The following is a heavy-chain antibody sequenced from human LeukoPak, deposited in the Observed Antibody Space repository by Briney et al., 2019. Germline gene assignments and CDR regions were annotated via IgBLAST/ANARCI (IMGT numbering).Heavy chain of an antibody. V-gene: IGHV3-74*01. D-gene: IGHD3-10*01. CDR2: INSDGSST. J-gene: IGHJ4*02. CDR3: YYFGSGSYSVADY. Sequence: PGGSLRLSCAASGITFSGYWMHWVRQAPGKGLVWVSRINSDGSSTSYADSVKGRFTTSRDNAKNTLYLQMNSLGAEDTAVYYCYYFGSGSYSVADYWGQGTLVTVSS. CDR1: GITFSGYW.